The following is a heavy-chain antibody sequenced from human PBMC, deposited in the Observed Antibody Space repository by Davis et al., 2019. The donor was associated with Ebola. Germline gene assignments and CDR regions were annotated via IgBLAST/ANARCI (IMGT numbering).Heavy chain of an antibody. V-gene: IGHV5-51*01. J-gene: IGHJ4*02. Sequence: GGSLRLSCKGSGYSFTTYWIAWVRQMPGKGLEWMGIIYSGDSDTRYRPSFEGQVTISVDRSINTAYRQWSSLKASDSAMYYCARQEALYGSIDNWGQGTLVTVTS. CDR2: IYSGDSDT. D-gene: IGHD6-13*01. CDR3: ARQEALYGSIDN. CDR1: GYSFTTYW.